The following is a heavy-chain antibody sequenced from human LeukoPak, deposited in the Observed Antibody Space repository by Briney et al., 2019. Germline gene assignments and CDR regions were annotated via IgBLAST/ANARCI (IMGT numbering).Heavy chain of an antibody. CDR1: GYTFTSYA. J-gene: IGHJ6*02. Sequence: GASVKVSCKASGYTFTSYAVNWVRQAPGQGLEWMGWINTNTGNPTYAQGFTGRFVFSLDTSVSTAYLQISSLKAEDTAVYYCARAGYYGSGSYWPFRVPRVMDVWGQGTTVTVSS. D-gene: IGHD3-10*01. V-gene: IGHV7-4-1*02. CDR2: INTNTGNP. CDR3: ARAGYYGSGSYWPFRVPRVMDV.